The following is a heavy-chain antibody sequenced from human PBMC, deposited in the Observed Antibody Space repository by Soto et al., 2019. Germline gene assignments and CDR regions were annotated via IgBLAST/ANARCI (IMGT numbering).Heavy chain of an antibody. V-gene: IGHV1-46*01. CDR3: ARGRITIFGVVITGDAFDI. J-gene: IGHJ3*02. CDR1: GYTFTSYY. D-gene: IGHD3-3*01. Sequence: ASVKVSCKVSGYTFTSYYMHWVRQAPGQGLEWMGIINPSGGSTSYAQKFQGRVTMTRDTSTSTVYMELSSLRSEDTAVYYCARGRITIFGVVITGDAFDIWGQGTMVTVSS. CDR2: INPSGGST.